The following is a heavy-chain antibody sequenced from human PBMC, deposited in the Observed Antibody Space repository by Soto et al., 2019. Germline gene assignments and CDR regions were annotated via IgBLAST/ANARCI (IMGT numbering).Heavy chain of an antibody. CDR2: IRNKVKSYTT. D-gene: IGHD2-8*01. Sequence: GVSLRLSCVASGFTFSDYYMDWVRQAPGKGLEWVGRIRNKVKSYTTEYAASVKGRFTISRDDSKNSLNLQMNSLKLDDTAVYYCVKLAYLADGLWSHFDHWGQGTLVTVSS. CDR3: VKLAYLADGLWSHFDH. CDR1: GFTFSDYY. J-gene: IGHJ4*02. V-gene: IGHV3-72*01.